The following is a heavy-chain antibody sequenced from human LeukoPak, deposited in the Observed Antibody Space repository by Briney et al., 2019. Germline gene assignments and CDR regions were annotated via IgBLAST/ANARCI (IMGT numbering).Heavy chain of an antibody. D-gene: IGHD3-3*01. CDR2: IYSCGST. Sequence: GGSLRLSCAASGFTVSSNYMSWVRQAPGKGLEWVSVIYSCGSTYYADSVKGRFTISRDDSKNTLYLQMNSLKTEDTAVYYCTTDHLRYYDFWSGYLDYWGQGTLVTVSS. J-gene: IGHJ4*02. CDR3: TTDHLRYYDFWSGYLDY. V-gene: IGHV3-66*01. CDR1: GFTVSSNY.